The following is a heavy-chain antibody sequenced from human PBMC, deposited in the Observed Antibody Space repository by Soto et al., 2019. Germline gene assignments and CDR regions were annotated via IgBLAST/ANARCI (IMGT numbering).Heavy chain of an antibody. CDR3: ARDHTTGAFDI. Sequence: ASVKVSCKASGYTFITYGISWVRQAPGQGLEWMGWISGYNDKIYYLPKLQGRVTMTRDTSTTTAYMELRSLRSDDTAVYYCARDHTTGAFDIWGQGTMVTVSS. V-gene: IGHV1-18*04. CDR1: GYTFITYG. D-gene: IGHD2-2*01. J-gene: IGHJ3*02. CDR2: ISGYNDKI.